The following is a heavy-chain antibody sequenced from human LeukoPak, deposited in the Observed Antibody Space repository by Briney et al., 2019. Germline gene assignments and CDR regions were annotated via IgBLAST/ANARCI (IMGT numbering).Heavy chain of an antibody. D-gene: IGHD2-8*02. Sequence: GGSLRLSCTTSGFTFGDYFMSWFRQAPGKGLEWVGFIRSEAYGGTTEYAASLKGRFIISRDDSKSIAYLQMNSLKTEDTAVYYCARGLLAGPSAHSAIFDYWGQGTLVTVSS. CDR3: ARGLLAGPSAHSAIFDY. CDR1: GFTFGDYF. J-gene: IGHJ4*02. V-gene: IGHV3-49*03. CDR2: IRSEAYGGTT.